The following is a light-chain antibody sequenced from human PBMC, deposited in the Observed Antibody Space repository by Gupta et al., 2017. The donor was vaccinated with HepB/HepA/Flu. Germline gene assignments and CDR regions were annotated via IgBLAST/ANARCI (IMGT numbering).Light chain of an antibody. J-gene: IGKJ1*01. CDR2: AAS. CDR3: QQTYSTPLT. Sequence: DFQMLQSPSSLSASVEDRDTITCRASQTITTYFNWYQQKPGKAPQLLIYAASNLQSGIPYRFSGSGSGTDFTLTISGVQAEDVATYYCQQTYSTPLTFGQGTKVEIK. V-gene: IGKV1-39*01. CDR1: QTITTY.